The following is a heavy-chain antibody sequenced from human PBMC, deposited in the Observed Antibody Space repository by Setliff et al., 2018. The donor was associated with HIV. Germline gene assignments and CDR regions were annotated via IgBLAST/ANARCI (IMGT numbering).Heavy chain of an antibody. J-gene: IGHJ4*02. V-gene: IGHV1-3*01. Sequence: ASVKVSCKASGYSFTNYAMHWVRQAPGQRLEWMGWINAGNGDTKYSQKFQGRVTFTWDTSASTAYMELSSLRSEDTAVYYCARKGSGSSFDFEYWGQGTLVTVSS. D-gene: IGHD3-10*01. CDR1: GYSFTNYA. CDR3: ARKGSGSSFDFEY. CDR2: INAGNGDT.